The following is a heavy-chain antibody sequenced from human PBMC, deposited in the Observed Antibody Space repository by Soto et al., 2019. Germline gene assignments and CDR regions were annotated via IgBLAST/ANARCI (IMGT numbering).Heavy chain of an antibody. CDR2: IYYRGNT. D-gene: IGHD3-10*01. V-gene: IGHV4-59*08. CDR3: AGSCSLTRQHYHCYMVV. CDR1: GGSISRYY. J-gene: IGHJ6*03. Sequence: PWETLSLTCTVSGGSISRYYCSWIRQPPGKGLEWIGYIYYRGNTRYNPSLKSRVAILIDTSKNQFSLRLSSVTAADTAVYYCAGSCSLTRQHYHCYMVVRGKGLSVT.